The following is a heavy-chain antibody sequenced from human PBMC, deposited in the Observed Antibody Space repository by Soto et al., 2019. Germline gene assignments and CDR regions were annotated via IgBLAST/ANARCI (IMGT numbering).Heavy chain of an antibody. D-gene: IGHD6-13*01. Sequence: GGSLRLSCAASGFTFSSYAMSWVRQAPGKGLEWVSAISGSGGSTYYADSVKGRFTISRDNSKNTLYLQMNSLRAEDTAVYYCEKDRRVYYYYGMDVWGQGTTVTVS. V-gene: IGHV3-23*01. CDR1: GFTFSSYA. J-gene: IGHJ6*02. CDR3: EKDRRVYYYYGMDV. CDR2: ISGSGGST.